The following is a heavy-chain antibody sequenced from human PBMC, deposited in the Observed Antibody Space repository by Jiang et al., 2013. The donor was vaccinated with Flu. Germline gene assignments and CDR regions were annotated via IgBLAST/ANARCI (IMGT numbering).Heavy chain of an antibody. J-gene: IGHJ4*02. CDR3: ARHDGGNSFLIDY. Sequence: GPGLVKPSETLSLTCTVSGGSISSYYWSWIRQPPGKGLEWIGYIYYSGSTNYNPSLKSRVTISVDTSKNQFSLKLSSVTAADTAVYYCARHDGGNSFLIDYWGQGTLVTVSS. CDR2: IYYSGST. D-gene: IGHD4-23*01. V-gene: IGHV4-59*08. CDR1: GGSISSYY.